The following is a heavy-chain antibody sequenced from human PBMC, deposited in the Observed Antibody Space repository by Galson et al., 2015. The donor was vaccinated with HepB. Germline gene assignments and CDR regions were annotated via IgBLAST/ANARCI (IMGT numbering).Heavy chain of an antibody. D-gene: IGHD3-22*01. CDR1: GYTFTNYA. CDR2: INTNTGNP. V-gene: IGHV7-4-1*02. Sequence: SVKVSCKASGYTFTNYAMNWVRQAPGRGLEWLGWINTNTGNPTYAQGFTGRFVFSLDASVNTAYLQISSLKAEDSAFYYCARVTPIYYYNSSYSYYYYGMDVWGQGTTVTVSS. CDR3: ARVTPIYYYNSSYSYYYYGMDV. J-gene: IGHJ6*02.